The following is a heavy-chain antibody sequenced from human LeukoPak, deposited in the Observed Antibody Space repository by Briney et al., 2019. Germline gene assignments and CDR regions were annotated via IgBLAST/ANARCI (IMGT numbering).Heavy chain of an antibody. D-gene: IGHD3-16*02. CDR3: ARAVNALHYDYVWGSYRLYYFDY. CDR2: MSGSGGRT. V-gene: IGHV3-23*01. CDR1: GFTFSTYA. Sequence: AGGSLRLSCVASGFTFSTYAMSWVRQAPGKGLEWVSSMSGSGGRTNYADSVKGRFTISRDNSKNTLYLQMNSLRAEDTAVYYCARAVNALHYDYVWGSYRLYYFDYWGQGTLVTVSS. J-gene: IGHJ4*02.